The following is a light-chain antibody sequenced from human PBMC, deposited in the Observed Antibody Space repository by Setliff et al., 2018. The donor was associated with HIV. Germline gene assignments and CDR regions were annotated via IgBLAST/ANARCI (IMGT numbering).Light chain of an antibody. Sequence: QSVLTQPPSASGTPGQRVIISCSGSSSNIASNAVNWYQQFPRTAPKVLIYNNNQRPSGVPDRFSGSKSGTSAPLAISGLQSDDEADYYCAAWDDSLNGWVFGGGTQLTVL. J-gene: IGLJ3*02. CDR3: AAWDDSLNGWV. CDR2: NNN. V-gene: IGLV1-44*01. CDR1: SSNIASNA.